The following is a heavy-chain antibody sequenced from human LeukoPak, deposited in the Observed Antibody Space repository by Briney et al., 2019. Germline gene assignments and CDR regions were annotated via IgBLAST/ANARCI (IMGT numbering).Heavy chain of an antibody. CDR3: AKGFYDSSASGVFDI. CDR2: ITTSSSQI. Sequence: GGSLRLSCAASGFTFSSYPMSWVRQAPGKGLEWVSYITTSSSQIYYGDSVKGRFTISRDNAKNSLYLQMNSLRAEDTAVYYCAKGFYDSSASGVFDIWGQGTMVTVSS. CDR1: GFTFSSYP. D-gene: IGHD3-22*01. J-gene: IGHJ3*02. V-gene: IGHV3-21*04.